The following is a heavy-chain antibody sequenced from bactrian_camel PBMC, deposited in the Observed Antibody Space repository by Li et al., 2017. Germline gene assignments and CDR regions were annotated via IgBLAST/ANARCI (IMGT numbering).Heavy chain of an antibody. CDR1: ESVVTTYS. Sequence: QLVESGGGSVQAGGSLKLSCAASESVVTTYSMGWFRQAPGGEREGIAVIDTDGRINYAASVKGRFTIAKDHAKKTLYLEMYSLKSEDSGTYYCASDRRSCALIRHSTLSGWGWRGQGTQVTVS. D-gene: IGHD5*01. V-gene: IGHV3S53*01. CDR2: IDTDGRI. CDR3: ASDRRSCALIRHSTLSGWGW. J-gene: IGHJ4*01.